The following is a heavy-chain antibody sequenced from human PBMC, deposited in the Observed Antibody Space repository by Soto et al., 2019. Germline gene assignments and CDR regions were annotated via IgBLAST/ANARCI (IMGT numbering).Heavy chain of an antibody. D-gene: IGHD3-16*01. J-gene: IGHJ5*02. V-gene: IGHV3-74*01. CDR2: IKSDGSST. CDR3: ASSLGGYNWFDP. Sequence: GGSLRLSCGASGFTFSNYWMHWVRQAPGKGLVWVSRIKSDGSSTFYADSVKGRFTISRDNAKNTLFLQMNSLRAEDTAAYYCASSLGGYNWFDPWGQGTLVTV. CDR1: GFTFSNYW.